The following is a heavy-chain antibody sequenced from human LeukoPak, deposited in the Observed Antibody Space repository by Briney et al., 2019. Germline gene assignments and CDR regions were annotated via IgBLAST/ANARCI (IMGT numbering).Heavy chain of an antibody. CDR2: ISGSGGST. J-gene: IGHJ4*02. CDR1: GFTFSSYA. D-gene: IGHD1-26*01. V-gene: IGHV3-23*01. CDR3: AKQRVGIVGATGY. Sequence: GSLRLSCAASGFTFSSYAMSWVRQAPGKGLEWVSAISGSGGSTYYADSVKGRFTISRDNSKNTLYLQINSLRAEDTAVYYCAKQRVGIVGATGYWGQGTLVTVSS.